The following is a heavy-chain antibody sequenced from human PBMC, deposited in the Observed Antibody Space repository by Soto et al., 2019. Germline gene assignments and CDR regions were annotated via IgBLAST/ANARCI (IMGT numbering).Heavy chain of an antibody. D-gene: IGHD6-19*01. V-gene: IGHV3-21*01. Sequence: EVQLVESGGGLVKPGGSLRLSCAASGFTFSSSSMNWVRQAPGKGLEWVSSITSGSSYIYYADSVKGRFTISRDNAKNPLYLQMNSLRAEDTAIYYCADARYSTGCYGPGAFDIWGQGTMVTVSS. CDR1: GFTFSSSS. J-gene: IGHJ3*02. CDR3: ADARYSTGCYGPGAFDI. CDR2: ITSGSSYI.